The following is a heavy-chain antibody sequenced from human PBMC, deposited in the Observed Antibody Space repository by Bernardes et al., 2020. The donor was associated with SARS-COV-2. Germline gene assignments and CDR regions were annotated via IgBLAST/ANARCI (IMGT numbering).Heavy chain of an antibody. D-gene: IGHD1-1*01. CDR1: GVTVSNNF. CDR2: IYRDGRT. J-gene: IGHJ4*02. CDR3: TGAGPWNHYFEN. Sequence: GGSLRLSCAASGVTVSNNFMSWVRQAPGKGLEWVSVIYRDGRTYYANSVKGRFTISRDSSKSALYLQMNSLGAADTALYYCTGAGPWNHYFENWGRGTLVTVSS. V-gene: IGHV3-53*01.